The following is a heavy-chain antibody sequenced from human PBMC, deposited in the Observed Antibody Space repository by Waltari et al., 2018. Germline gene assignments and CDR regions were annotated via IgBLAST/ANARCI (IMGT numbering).Heavy chain of an antibody. CDR2: INHSGST. CDR3: ARERVYSSSSLGMDV. V-gene: IGHV4-34*01. CDR1: GGSFSGYY. J-gene: IGHJ6*02. D-gene: IGHD6-6*01. Sequence: QVQLQQWGAGLLKPSETLSLTCAVYGGSFSGYYWSWIRQPPGKGLEWIGEINHSGSTNYNPSLKSRVTISVDTSKNQFSLKLSSVTAADTAVYYCARERVYSSSSLGMDVWGQGTTVTVSS.